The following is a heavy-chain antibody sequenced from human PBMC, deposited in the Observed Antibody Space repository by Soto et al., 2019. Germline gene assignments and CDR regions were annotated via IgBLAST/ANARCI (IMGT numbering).Heavy chain of an antibody. CDR3: ARVAHYYDSSGRIRSYYFDY. J-gene: IGHJ4*02. CDR1: GYSISSGYY. V-gene: IGHV4-38-2*01. Sequence: SETLSLTCAVSGYSISSGYYWGWIRQPPGKGLEWIGSIYHSGSTYYNPSLKSRVTISVDTSKNQFSLKLSSVTAADTAVYYCARVAHYYDSSGRIRSYYFDYWGQGTLVTVSS. CDR2: IYHSGST. D-gene: IGHD3-22*01.